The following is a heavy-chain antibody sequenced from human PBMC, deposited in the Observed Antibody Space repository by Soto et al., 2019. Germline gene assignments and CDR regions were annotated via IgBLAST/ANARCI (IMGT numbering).Heavy chain of an antibody. V-gene: IGHV4-31*03. D-gene: IGHD3-16*01. CDR2: VYSSGST. Sequence: SETLSVTCTVSGGSIASGNYYWSWIRQHPGKGLEWIGYVYSSGSTFYNPSLKSRLIMSVDTSKNQFSLNQRSVTATDTAVYYCARHLGASFDSSGQGILVTVSS. CDR3: ARHLGASFDS. CDR1: GGSIASGNYY. J-gene: IGHJ4*02.